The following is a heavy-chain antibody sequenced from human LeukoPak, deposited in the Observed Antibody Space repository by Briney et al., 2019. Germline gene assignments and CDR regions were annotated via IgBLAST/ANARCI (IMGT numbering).Heavy chain of an antibody. Sequence: PGGSLRLSCVASGFAFNSYWMSWIRPAPGKGLEWVANMKQDGSEKYYVDQVKGRFTISRDNAKNSVYLQMNSLRAEDTAVYYCVRAMDVWGQGTTVTVSS. CDR1: GFAFNSYW. V-gene: IGHV3-7*04. CDR2: MKQDGSEK. J-gene: IGHJ6*02. CDR3: VRAMDV.